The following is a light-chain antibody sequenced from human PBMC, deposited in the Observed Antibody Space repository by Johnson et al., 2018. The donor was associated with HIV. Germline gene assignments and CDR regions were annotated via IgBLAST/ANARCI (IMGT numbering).Light chain of an antibody. V-gene: IGLV1-51*02. CDR1: SSNIGNNY. CDR2: ENN. Sequence: QSVLTQPPSVSAAPGQKVTISCSGSSSNIGNNYVSWYQQLPGTAPKLLIYENNKRPSGIPDRFSGSKSATSATLGITGLQTGDEAEYYCGTWESSLSAGYGFGTGTKVTVL. J-gene: IGLJ1*01. CDR3: GTWESSLSAGYG.